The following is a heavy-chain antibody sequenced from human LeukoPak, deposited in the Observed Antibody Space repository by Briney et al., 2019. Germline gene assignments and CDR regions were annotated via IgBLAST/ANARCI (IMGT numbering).Heavy chain of an antibody. D-gene: IGHD3-10*01. Sequence: GESLKISCNGSGYSFTSYWIGWVRQMPGKGLEWMGIIYPGDSDTRYSPSFQGQVTISADKSISTAYLQWSSLKASDTAMYYCARCYGSGSYCRKKYYYYMDVWGKGTTVTVSS. J-gene: IGHJ6*03. CDR2: IYPGDSDT. CDR1: GYSFTSYW. CDR3: ARCYGSGSYCRKKYYYYMDV. V-gene: IGHV5-51*01.